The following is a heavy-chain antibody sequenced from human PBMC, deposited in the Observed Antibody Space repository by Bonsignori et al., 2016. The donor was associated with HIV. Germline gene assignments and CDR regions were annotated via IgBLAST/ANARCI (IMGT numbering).Heavy chain of an antibody. CDR2: VYQSGTT. V-gene: IGHV4-38-2*02. CDR1: GSSIASDYC. J-gene: IGHJ2*01. Sequence: QVQLQESGPGLVKPSQTLSLTCAVSGSSIASDYCWDWIRQSPGKGLEWIGSVYQSGTTYINPSLKGRATISVDTSNNKFSLRVTSVTVDDAAVYYCARDVKLHWGTPPWYFDLWGRGTLVAVSS. D-gene: IGHD3-16*01. CDR3: ARDVKLHWGTPPWYFDL.